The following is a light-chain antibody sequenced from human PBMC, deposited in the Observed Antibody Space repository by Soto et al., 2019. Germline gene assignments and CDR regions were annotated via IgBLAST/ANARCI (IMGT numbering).Light chain of an antibody. CDR2: AAS. Sequence: DIQMTQSPSSLAASIGDRVIVTCRARQSISTYLNWYQQKPGKAPKLPIYAASSLENGVPSRVSGSRSGTDFTLNITSLQPVDLAICFCEQSYSTAWMFGRETRVDFK. CDR1: QSISTY. CDR3: EQSYSTAWM. J-gene: IGKJ1*01. V-gene: IGKV1-39*01.